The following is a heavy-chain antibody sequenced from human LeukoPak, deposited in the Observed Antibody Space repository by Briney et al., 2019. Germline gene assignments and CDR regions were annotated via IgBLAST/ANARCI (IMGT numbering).Heavy chain of an antibody. CDR2: IWYDGSNK. V-gene: IGHV3-33*01. D-gene: IGHD3-10*01. J-gene: IGHJ4*02. Sequence: GGSLRLSCAASGFTFSSYGMHWVRQAPGKGLEWVAVIWYDGSNKYYADFVKGRFTISRDNSKNTLYLQMNSLRAEDTAVYYCARDRRFGELSLDFWGQGTLVTVSS. CDR3: ARDRRFGELSLDF. CDR1: GFTFSSYG.